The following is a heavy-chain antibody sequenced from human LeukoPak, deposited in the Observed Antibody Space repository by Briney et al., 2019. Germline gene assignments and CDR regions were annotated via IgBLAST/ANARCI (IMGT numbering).Heavy chain of an antibody. CDR2: ISAYNGNT. J-gene: IGHJ4*02. CDR3: ARDHYDSSGSSY. V-gene: IGHV1-18*01. Sequence: ASVKVPCKASGYTFTSYDINWVRQATGQGLEWMGWISAYNGNTNYAQKLQGRVTMTTDTSTSTAYMELRSLRSDDTAVYYCARDHYDSSGSSYWGQGTLVTVSS. D-gene: IGHD3-22*01. CDR1: GYTFTSYD.